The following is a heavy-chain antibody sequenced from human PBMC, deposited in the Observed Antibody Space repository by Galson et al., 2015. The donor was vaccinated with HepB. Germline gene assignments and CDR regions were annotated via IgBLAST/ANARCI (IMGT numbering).Heavy chain of an antibody. V-gene: IGHV3-48*01. CDR1: GFIFSSKS. CDR3: TTVAAMVTWVSYYGMDV. D-gene: IGHD5-18*01. J-gene: IGHJ6*02. Sequence: SLRLSCAASGFIFSSKSMSWVRQAPGKGLEWVSYVSSGSSKIHYADSVRGRFTISRDDSKNTLYLQMNSLKTEDTAVYYCTTVAAMVTWVSYYGMDVWGQGTTVTVSS. CDR2: VSSGSSKI.